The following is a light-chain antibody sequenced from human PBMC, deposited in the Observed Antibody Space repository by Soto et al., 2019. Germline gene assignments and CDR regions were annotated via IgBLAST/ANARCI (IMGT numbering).Light chain of an antibody. CDR2: DAS. J-gene: IGKJ5*01. Sequence: DIHMTRSPSSVSASVVNRVTITFLASQSISTYLNWYQKKPGKAPNLLIYDASRLQSGVPSRFSGSGGGTDFTLSISSVQPEDFATYFCQQSYMDPITFGQGTRLEIK. CDR1: QSISTY. CDR3: QQSYMDPIT. V-gene: IGKV1-39*01.